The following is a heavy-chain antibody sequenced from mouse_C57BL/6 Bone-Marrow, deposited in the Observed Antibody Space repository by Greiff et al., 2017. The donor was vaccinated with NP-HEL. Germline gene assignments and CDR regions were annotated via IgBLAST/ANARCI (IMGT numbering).Heavy chain of an antibody. V-gene: IGHV1-81*01. Sequence: VQGVESGAELARPGASVKLSCKASGYTFTSYGISWVKQRTGQGLEWIGEIYPRSGNTYYNEKFKGKATLTADKSSSTAYRELRSLTSEDSAVYCCARGVYYGNSWFAYWGQGTLVTVSA. CDR1: GYTFTSYG. D-gene: IGHD2-1*01. CDR2: IYPRSGNT. CDR3: ARGVYYGNSWFAY. J-gene: IGHJ3*01.